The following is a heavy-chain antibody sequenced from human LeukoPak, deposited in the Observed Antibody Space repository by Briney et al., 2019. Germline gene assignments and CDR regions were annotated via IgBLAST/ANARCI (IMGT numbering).Heavy chain of an antibody. CDR1: GYSFTSYW. D-gene: IGHD5-12*01. CDR3: AMARSRVASLRYFHH. J-gene: IGHJ1*01. Sequence: GESLKISCKGSGYSFTSYWISWVRQVPGKGLEWMGRIDPSDSYTNYSPSFQGHVTISADKSISTAYLQWSSLEASDTAMYYCAMARSRVASLRYFHHWGQGTLVTVSS. V-gene: IGHV5-10-1*01. CDR2: IDPSDSYT.